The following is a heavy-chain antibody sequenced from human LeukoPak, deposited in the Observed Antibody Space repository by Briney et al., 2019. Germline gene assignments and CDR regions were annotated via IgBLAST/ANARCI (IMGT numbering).Heavy chain of an antibody. J-gene: IGHJ4*02. CDR2: FDPEDGER. Sequence: ASVKVSCKVSGYTLTELSMHWVRQAPGKGLEWMGGFDPEDGERVYAQKFQGRVTMTEDTSTDTAYMELSSLRSEDTAEYYCATPGYYFDYWGQGTLVTVSS. CDR1: GYTLTELS. CDR3: ATPGYYFDY. V-gene: IGHV1-24*01. D-gene: IGHD6-25*01.